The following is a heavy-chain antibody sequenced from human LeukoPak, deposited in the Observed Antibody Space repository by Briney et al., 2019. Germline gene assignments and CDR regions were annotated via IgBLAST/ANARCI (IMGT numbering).Heavy chain of an antibody. J-gene: IGHJ4*02. D-gene: IGHD5-18*01. V-gene: IGHV3-74*01. CDR1: GFTFSSYW. CDR2: INSDGRSV. CDR3: ATNTAVLDY. Sequence: GGSLRLSCAASGFTFSSYWMHWVRQAPGKGLVWVSRINSDGRSVAYADSVRGRFTISRDNAKNTLYLQMNSLRVEDTAVYFCATNTAVLDYWGQGTLVTVSS.